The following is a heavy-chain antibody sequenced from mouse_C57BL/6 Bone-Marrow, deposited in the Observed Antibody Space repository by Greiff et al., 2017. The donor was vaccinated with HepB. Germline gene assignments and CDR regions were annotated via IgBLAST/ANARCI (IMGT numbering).Heavy chain of an antibody. Sequence: LQESGAELVRPGTSVKMSCKASGYTFTNYWIGWAKQRPGHGLEWIGDIYPGGGYTNYNEKFKGKATLTADKSSSTAYMQFSSLTSEDSAIYYCARRAGPWFAYWGQGTLVTVSA. D-gene: IGHD3-3*01. CDR2: IYPGGGYT. J-gene: IGHJ3*01. CDR3: ARRAGPWFAY. V-gene: IGHV1-63*01. CDR1: GYTFTNYW.